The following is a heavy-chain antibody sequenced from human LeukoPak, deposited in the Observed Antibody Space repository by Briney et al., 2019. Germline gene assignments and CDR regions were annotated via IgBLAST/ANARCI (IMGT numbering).Heavy chain of an antibody. CDR2: IYYSGST. V-gene: IGHV4-59*12. Sequence: SETLSLTCTVSGGSISSYYWSWIRQPPGKGLEWIGYIYYSGSTYYNPSLKSRVTISVDTSKNQFSLKLSSVTAADTAVYYCARETDTAMGTFDYWGQGTLVTVSS. D-gene: IGHD5-18*01. J-gene: IGHJ4*02. CDR3: ARETDTAMGTFDY. CDR1: GGSISSYY.